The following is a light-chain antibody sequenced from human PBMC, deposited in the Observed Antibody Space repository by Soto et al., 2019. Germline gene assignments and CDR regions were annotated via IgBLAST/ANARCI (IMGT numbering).Light chain of an antibody. Sequence: DIQMTQSPSSLSASVGDRVTITCRASQSISSYLNWYQQKPGKAPKLLIYAASSLQSGVPSRFSGSGSGTYFTLTISSLQPEDFATYYCQQSYSTPRTFGQVTKVEIK. CDR3: QQSYSTPRT. CDR2: AAS. CDR1: QSISSY. V-gene: IGKV1-39*01. J-gene: IGKJ1*01.